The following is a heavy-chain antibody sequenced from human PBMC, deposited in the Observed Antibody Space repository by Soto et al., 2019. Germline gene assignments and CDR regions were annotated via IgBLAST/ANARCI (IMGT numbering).Heavy chain of an antibody. CDR1: GGSISSYY. J-gene: IGHJ4*02. CDR3: ARGRWIQLWLLDY. V-gene: IGHV4-59*01. D-gene: IGHD5-18*01. Sequence: PSETLSLTCTVSGGSISSYYWSWIRQPPGKGLEWIGYIYYSGSTNYNPSLKSRVTISVDTSKNQFSLKLSSVTAADTAVYYCARGRWIQLWLLDYWGQGTLLTVSS. CDR2: IYYSGST.